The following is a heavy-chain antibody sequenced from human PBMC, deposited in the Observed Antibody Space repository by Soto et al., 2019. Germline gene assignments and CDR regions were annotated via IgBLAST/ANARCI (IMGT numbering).Heavy chain of an antibody. CDR3: ARDFLEGFDY. Sequence: QPGGSLRLACAASGFRFNTYAMGWVRQAPGKGPEWVSAISSGGGATFYTDSVKGRFTISRDNAKNILYLQMNSLRVDDTAVYYSARDFLEGFDYWGLGILVTVSS. J-gene: IGHJ4*02. CDR1: GFRFNTYA. CDR2: ISSGGGAT. V-gene: IGHV3-23*01.